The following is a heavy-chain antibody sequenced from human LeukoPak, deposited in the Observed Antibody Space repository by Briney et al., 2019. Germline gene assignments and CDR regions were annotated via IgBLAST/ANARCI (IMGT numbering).Heavy chain of an antibody. Sequence: GGSLRLSCAASGFTFSSYAMHWVRQAPGKGLEWVAVISYDGSNKYYADSEKGRFTISRDNAKKSLYLQMNSLRAEDTAVYYCARGELGSVDYWGQGTLVTVSS. CDR1: GFTFSSYA. D-gene: IGHD6-13*01. V-gene: IGHV3-30-3*01. CDR3: ARGELGSVDY. CDR2: ISYDGSNK. J-gene: IGHJ4*02.